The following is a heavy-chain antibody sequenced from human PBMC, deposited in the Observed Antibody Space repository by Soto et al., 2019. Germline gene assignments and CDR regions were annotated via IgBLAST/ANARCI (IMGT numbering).Heavy chain of an antibody. CDR3: ARDSCNNGVSYFYYYYGMDV. CDR2: ISSSSSTI. D-gene: IGHD2-8*01. CDR1: GFTFSSYS. V-gene: IGHV3-48*02. J-gene: IGHJ6*02. Sequence: PGGSLRLSCAASGFTFSSYSMNWVRQAPGKGLEWVSYISSSSSTIYYADSVKGRFTISRDNAKNSLYLQMNSLRDEDTAVYYCARDSCNNGVSYFYYYYGMDVWGQGTTVTVSS.